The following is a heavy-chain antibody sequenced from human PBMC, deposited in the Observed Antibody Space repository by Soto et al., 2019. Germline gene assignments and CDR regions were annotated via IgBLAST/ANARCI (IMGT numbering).Heavy chain of an antibody. CDR2: IHYSGSI. D-gene: IGHD1-1*01. V-gene: IGHV4-30-4*08. J-gene: IGHJ6*02. CDR1: GGSISYEYYH. CDR3: AREDDGGDGHYYGLDV. Sequence: QVQLQQSGPGLVKPSQTLSLTCTVSGGSISYEYYHWTWIRQSPGKGLEWIGYIHYSGSIIYNPSLKIQFPFSVNTSTTRFSLQMRSGTAADAAVYFCAREDDGGDGHYYGLDVWGQGTTFTVSS.